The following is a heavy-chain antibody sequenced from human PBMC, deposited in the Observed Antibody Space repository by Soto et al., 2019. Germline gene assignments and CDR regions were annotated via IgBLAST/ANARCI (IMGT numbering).Heavy chain of an antibody. Sequence: GGSLRLSCTASGFTFSSYAMSWVRQAPGKGLEWVSAISGSGGSTYYADSLKGRFTISRDNSKNTLYLQMNSLRAEDTAVYYCAKDKFLSPGSESYFDYLGQGTLVTVSS. CDR2: ISGSGGST. D-gene: IGHD3-10*01. V-gene: IGHV3-23*01. CDR3: AKDKFLSPGSESYFDY. CDR1: GFTFSSYA. J-gene: IGHJ4*02.